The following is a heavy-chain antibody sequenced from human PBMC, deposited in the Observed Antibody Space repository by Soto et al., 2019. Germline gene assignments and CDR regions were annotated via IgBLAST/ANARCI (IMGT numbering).Heavy chain of an antibody. CDR1: GGSISGGGYS. D-gene: IGHD2-21*02. J-gene: IGHJ5*02. CDR3: ARASPGGDCYGVRLDGFDP. CDR2: IYHSGST. Sequence: TLSLTCAVSGGSISGGGYSWSWIRQPPGKVLEWIGYIYHSGSTYYNPSLKSRVTISVDRSKNQFSLKLSSVTAADTAVYDCARASPGGDCYGVRLDGFDPSGQAPLVTVCS. V-gene: IGHV4-30-2*01.